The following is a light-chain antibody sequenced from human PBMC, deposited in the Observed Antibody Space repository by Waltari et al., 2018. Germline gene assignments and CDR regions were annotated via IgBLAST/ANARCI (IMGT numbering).Light chain of an antibody. J-gene: IGLJ2*01. Sequence: QSALTQPASVSGSPGQSISISCTGTSIDVGAYNYVSWYQQHPGKAPKRMIFDVSNRPSGVSKRFSGSKSGNTASLTISGLQAEDEADYYCSSYISSSTLELFGGGTSLTVL. CDR3: SSYISSSTLEL. CDR1: SIDVGAYNY. V-gene: IGLV2-14*03. CDR2: DVS.